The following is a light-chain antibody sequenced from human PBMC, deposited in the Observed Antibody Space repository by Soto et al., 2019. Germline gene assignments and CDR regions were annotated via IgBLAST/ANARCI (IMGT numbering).Light chain of an antibody. CDR2: EVS. CDR1: SSDVGGYNY. CDR3: SSYTSTTTRV. V-gene: IGLV2-14*01. J-gene: IGLJ3*02. Sequence: QSVLTQPASVSGSPGQSITISCTGTSSDVGGYNYVSWYQQHPGKAPKLTIYEVSNRPSGVSNRFSGSKSGNTASLTISELEAEDEADYYCSSYTSTTTRVFGGGTKLTVL.